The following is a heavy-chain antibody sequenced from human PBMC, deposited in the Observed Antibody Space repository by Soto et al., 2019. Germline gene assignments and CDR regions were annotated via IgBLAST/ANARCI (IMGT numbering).Heavy chain of an antibody. CDR1: GYTFTIYY. CDR3: AREIRSGCYKYWYFDL. CDR2: INPDSGGT. J-gene: IGHJ2*01. Sequence: QVQLVQSGAEVKEPGASVKVSCKASGYTFTIYYIHWVRQAPGQGLEWMGWINPDSGGTKYAQKFQGGVTMTRDTSISTLYMELSRLRSDDTAVYYCAREIRSGCYKYWYFDLWGRGTLVTVSS. D-gene: IGHD3-3*01. V-gene: IGHV1-2*02.